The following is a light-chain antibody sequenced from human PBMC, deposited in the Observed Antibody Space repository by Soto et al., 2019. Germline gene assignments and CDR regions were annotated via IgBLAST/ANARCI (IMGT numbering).Light chain of an antibody. V-gene: IGKV4-1*01. CDR3: QQYYSTPWT. Sequence: DIVMTQSPDSLAVSLGERATINCKSSQSVLYSSNNKNYLAWYQQKPGQPPKLLIYWASTRESGVPDRFSGSGSGTDFTLTIRSLHVEDVAVYYCQQYYSTPWTFGQGTKVEIK. J-gene: IGKJ1*01. CDR1: QSVLYSSNNKNY. CDR2: WAS.